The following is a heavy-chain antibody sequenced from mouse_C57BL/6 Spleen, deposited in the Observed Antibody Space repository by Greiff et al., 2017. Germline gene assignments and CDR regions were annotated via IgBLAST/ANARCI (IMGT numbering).Heavy chain of an antibody. D-gene: IGHD2-5*01. V-gene: IGHV1-69*01. J-gene: IGHJ4*01. Sequence: QVQLQQPGADLVMPGASVKLSCTASGYTFTSYWMHWVQQRPGQGLEWIGEIDPSDSYTNYTQKIKGKSKLTVDKSSSTAYMQLSSLTSEDSAVYYCGRAFDYSKKDYAMEYWGPGTSVTVS. CDR2: IDPSDSYT. CDR3: GRAFDYSKKDYAMEY. CDR1: GYTFTSYW.